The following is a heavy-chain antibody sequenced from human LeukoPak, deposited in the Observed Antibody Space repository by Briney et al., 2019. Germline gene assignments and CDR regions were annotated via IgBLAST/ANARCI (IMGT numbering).Heavy chain of an antibody. V-gene: IGHV4-34*12. CDR2: IIHTGST. Sequence: SETLSLTCAVYGGSFSGYYWSWIRQPPGKGLEWIGEIIHTGSTKYNPSLSSGVTISVDTSKNQFSLKVTYVTAADTAVYYCARQTRYCSSTTCSDLHYYYNYYIDVWGKGTTVTISS. D-gene: IGHD2-2*01. CDR3: ARQTRYCSSTTCSDLHYYYNYYIDV. CDR1: GGSFSGYY. J-gene: IGHJ6*03.